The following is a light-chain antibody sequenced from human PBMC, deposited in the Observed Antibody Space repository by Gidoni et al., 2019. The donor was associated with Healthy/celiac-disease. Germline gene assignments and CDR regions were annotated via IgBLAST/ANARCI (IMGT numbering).Light chain of an antibody. V-gene: IGKV2-28*01. J-gene: IGKJ4*01. Sequence: IVVTQCPLSLPVTPVEPASIYCSSSQSLLHINGYNYLDWSLQKPGQAPQLLIYLGSNRASGVPDRFSGSGSGTDFTLNISRVEAEDVGIYYCMQAQQTPLTFGGGTKVEIK. CDR3: MQAQQTPLT. CDR1: QSLLHINGYNY. CDR2: LGS.